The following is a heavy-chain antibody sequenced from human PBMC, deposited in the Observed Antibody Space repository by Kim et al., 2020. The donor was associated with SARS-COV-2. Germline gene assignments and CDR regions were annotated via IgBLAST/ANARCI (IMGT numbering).Heavy chain of an antibody. D-gene: IGHD3-10*01. CDR2: IDPSDSYT. CDR1: GYSFTSYW. V-gene: IGHV5-10-1*01. CDR3: ASSWYYYGSGSYYIPWLDP. Sequence: GESLKISCKGSGYSFTSYWISWVRQMPGKGLEWMGRIDPSDSYTNYSPSFQGHVTISADKSISTAYLQWSSLKASDTAMYYCASSWYYYGSGSYYIPWLDPWGQGTLVTVSS. J-gene: IGHJ5*02.